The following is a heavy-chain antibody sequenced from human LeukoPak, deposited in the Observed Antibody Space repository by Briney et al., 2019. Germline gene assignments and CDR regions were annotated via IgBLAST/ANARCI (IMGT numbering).Heavy chain of an antibody. CDR3: ARALTSSIVVVPSYYYYYMDV. CDR1: GGSISSYY. J-gene: IGHJ6*03. D-gene: IGHD2-2*01. Sequence: PSESLSLTCTVSGGSISSYYWSWIRQPPGKGLEWIGYIYYSGSTNYNPSLKSRATISVDTSKNQFSLKLSSVTAADTAVYYCARALTSSIVVVPSYYYYYMDVWGKGTTVTVSS. V-gene: IGHV4-59*01. CDR2: IYYSGST.